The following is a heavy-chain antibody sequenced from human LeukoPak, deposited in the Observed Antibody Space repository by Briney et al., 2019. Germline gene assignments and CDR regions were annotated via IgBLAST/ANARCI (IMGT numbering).Heavy chain of an antibody. Sequence: RASVNVSRKASGYTFSNYAIHWVRQAPGQRLEWMGWINAGNGHTKYSQNFQGRVTITRDSSASTAYMELSSLTSEDTAVYYCARGIWSARTVDYYLDYWGQGTLVTVSS. CDR2: INAGNGHT. CDR3: ARGIWSARTVDYYLDY. D-gene: IGHD2-21*01. V-gene: IGHV1-3*01. J-gene: IGHJ4*02. CDR1: GYTFSNYA.